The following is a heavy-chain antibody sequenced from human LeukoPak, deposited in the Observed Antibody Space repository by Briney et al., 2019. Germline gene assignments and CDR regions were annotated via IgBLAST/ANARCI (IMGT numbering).Heavy chain of an antibody. V-gene: IGHV3-66*01. CDR2: IYSGGST. CDR1: GFTVSSNY. CDR3: ARDTYYYDSSGYRKLDY. J-gene: IGHJ4*02. D-gene: IGHD3-22*01. Sequence: GGSLRLSCAASGFTVSSNYMGWVRQAPGKGLEWVSVIYSGGSTYYADSVKGRFTISRDNSEKTLYLQMNSLRAEDTAVYYCARDTYYYDSSGYRKLDYWGQGTLVTVSS.